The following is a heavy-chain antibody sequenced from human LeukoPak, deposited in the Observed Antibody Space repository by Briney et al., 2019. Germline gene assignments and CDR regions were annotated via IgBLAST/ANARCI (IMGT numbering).Heavy chain of an antibody. CDR1: GFTFSSYS. CDR3: ARLGYCSSTSCYFDYYYYMDV. D-gene: IGHD2-2*01. CDR2: ISSSSSI. J-gene: IGHJ6*03. V-gene: IGHV3-48*04. Sequence: GGSLRLSCAASGFTFSSYSMNWVRQAPGKGLEWVSYISSSSSIYYADSVKGRFTISRDNAKNSLYLQMNSLRAEDTAVYYCARLGYCSSTSCYFDYYYYMDVWGKGTTVTVSS.